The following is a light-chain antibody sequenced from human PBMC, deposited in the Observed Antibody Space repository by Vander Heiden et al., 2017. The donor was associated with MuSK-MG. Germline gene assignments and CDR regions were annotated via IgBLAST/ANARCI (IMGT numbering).Light chain of an antibody. J-gene: IGLJ2*01. Sequence: QSALTPPPSASGSPGPSVTISCTGTSSDVGGYHYVPWYQQHPGKAPKLMIYEVSKRPSGVPDRFSGSKSGNTASMTVSGLQAEDEADYYCSSYEGSNNFVVFGGGTKLTVL. CDR2: EVS. CDR1: SSDVGGYHY. V-gene: IGLV2-8*01. CDR3: SSYEGSNNFVV.